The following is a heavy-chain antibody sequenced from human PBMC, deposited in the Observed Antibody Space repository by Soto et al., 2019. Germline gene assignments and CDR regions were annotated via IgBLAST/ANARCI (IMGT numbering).Heavy chain of an antibody. V-gene: IGHV3-23*01. CDR2: ITGNGGNT. Sequence: EVQLLESGGGLVQPGGSLRLSCAASGFTFSSSAMSWVRKDPGKGLEWVSGITGNGGNTYYADSVKGRFTISRDNSKDKLSLLMNSLTVEDTAAYYCAKVSNNGGVLIRYFDLWGRGTLVTVSS. D-gene: IGHD2-8*01. J-gene: IGHJ2*01. CDR3: AKVSNNGGVLIRYFDL. CDR1: GFTFSSSA.